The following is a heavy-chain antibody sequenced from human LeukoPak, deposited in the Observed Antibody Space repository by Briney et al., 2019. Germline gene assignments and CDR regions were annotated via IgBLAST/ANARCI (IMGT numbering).Heavy chain of an antibody. Sequence: GGSLRLSCAASGFTFSTYSMNWVRQAPGEGLEWVSYITSSTSTIYYADSVKGRFTISRDNAKDSLYLRMNSLRDEDTAVYYCARAIGSGSFDYWGLGTLVTVSS. CDR3: ARAIGSGSFDY. D-gene: IGHD6-19*01. CDR1: GFTFSTYS. J-gene: IGHJ4*02. CDR2: ITSSTSTI. V-gene: IGHV3-48*02.